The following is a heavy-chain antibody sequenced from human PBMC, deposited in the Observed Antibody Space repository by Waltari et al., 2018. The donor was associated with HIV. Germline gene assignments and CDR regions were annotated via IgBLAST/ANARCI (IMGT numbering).Heavy chain of an antibody. J-gene: IGHJ4*02. Sequence: EVQLVESGGGLVQPGWSLRLSCAASGFTVSSNYMSWVRQAPGKGLEWVSVIYSGGRTYYGDSVKGRFTISRDNPKNTVYLQMNSLRVEDTAVYYCAGSEGRGAFDYWGQGTLVTVSS. D-gene: IGHD3-10*01. CDR1: GFTVSSNY. CDR2: IYSGGRT. CDR3: AGSEGRGAFDY. V-gene: IGHV3-66*01.